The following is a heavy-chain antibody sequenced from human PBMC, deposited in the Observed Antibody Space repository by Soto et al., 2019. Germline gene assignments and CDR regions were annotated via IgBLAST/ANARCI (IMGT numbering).Heavy chain of an antibody. CDR1: GFTFSGYA. J-gene: IGHJ4*02. D-gene: IGHD6-19*01. V-gene: IGHV3-23*01. Sequence: EVQLLESGGGLVQPGGSLRLSCAASGFTFSGYAMNWVRQAPGKGLEWVSVISGSGASTYYADSVKGRFTISRDNSKNTLYLQMNSLRAEDPAVYYCARRSSGLYFDYWGQGTLVTVSS. CDR3: ARRSSGLYFDY. CDR2: ISGSGAST.